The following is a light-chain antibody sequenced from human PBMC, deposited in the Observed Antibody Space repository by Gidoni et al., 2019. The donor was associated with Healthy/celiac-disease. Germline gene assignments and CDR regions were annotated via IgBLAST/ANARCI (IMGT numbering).Light chain of an antibody. J-gene: IGKJ2*01. V-gene: IGKV1-39*01. CDR1: QSISSY. CDR2: AAS. Sequence: DIQMTQSPSSLSASVGDRVTITCRASQSISSYLNWYQQKPGKAPKLLIYAASSLQSGAPSRFSGSGSVTDFTLTISSLQPEDFATYYCQQSYSTPFHTFGQGTKLEIK. CDR3: QQSYSTPFHT.